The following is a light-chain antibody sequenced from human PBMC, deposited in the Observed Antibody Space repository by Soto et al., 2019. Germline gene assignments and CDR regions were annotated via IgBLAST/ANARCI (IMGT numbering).Light chain of an antibody. V-gene: IGKV1-5*01. Sequence: IQLPKSPSTLSASVGDRVTITCRASQSISSWLAWYQQKPGKAPKVLIYDASSLESGVPSRFSGSGSGTDFTLTISCLQSEDFATYYCQQYYSYPSITFGQGTRLEIK. CDR1: QSISSW. CDR3: QQYYSYPSIT. J-gene: IGKJ5*01. CDR2: DAS.